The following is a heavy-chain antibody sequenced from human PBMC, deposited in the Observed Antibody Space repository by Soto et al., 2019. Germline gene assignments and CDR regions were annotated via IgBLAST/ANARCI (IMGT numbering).Heavy chain of an antibody. D-gene: IGHD1-1*01. Sequence: EVQLVESGGGLVKPGGSLRLSCAASGFIFSSYSMNWVRQAPGKGLEWVSSISSSSSYIYYADSVKGRFTISRDNAKNSLYLQMNSLRAEDTAVYYCARDLGTGTMLYYWGQGTLVTVSS. CDR1: GFIFSSYS. V-gene: IGHV3-21*01. J-gene: IGHJ4*02. CDR2: ISSSSSYI. CDR3: ARDLGTGTMLYY.